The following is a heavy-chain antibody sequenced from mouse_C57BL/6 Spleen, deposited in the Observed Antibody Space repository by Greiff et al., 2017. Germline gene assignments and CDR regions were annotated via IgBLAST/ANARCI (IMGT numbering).Heavy chain of an antibody. CDR2: ISYDGSN. D-gene: IGHD1-1*01. CDR1: GYSITSGYY. J-gene: IGHJ2*01. CDR3: ARGNYGSRYYFDY. V-gene: IGHV3-6*01. Sequence: EVKLVESGPGLVKPSQSLSLTCSVTGYSITSGYYWNWIRQFPGNKLEWMGYISYDGSNNYNPSLKNRISITRDTSKNQFFLKLNSVTTEDTATYYCARGNYGSRYYFDYWGQGTTLTVSS.